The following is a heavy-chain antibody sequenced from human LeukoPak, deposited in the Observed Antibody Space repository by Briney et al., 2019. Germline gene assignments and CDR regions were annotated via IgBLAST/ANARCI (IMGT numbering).Heavy chain of an antibody. J-gene: IGHJ4*02. V-gene: IGHV1-2*02. CDR2: INPNSGGA. CDR3: ARDYGDYEYFDY. Sequence: ASVKVSCKASGYTFTGYYMHWVRQAPGQGLEWMGWINPNSGGANYAQKFQGRVTMTRDTSISTAYMELSRLRSDDTAVYYCARDYGDYEYFDYWGQGTLVTVSP. D-gene: IGHD4-17*01. CDR1: GYTFTGYY.